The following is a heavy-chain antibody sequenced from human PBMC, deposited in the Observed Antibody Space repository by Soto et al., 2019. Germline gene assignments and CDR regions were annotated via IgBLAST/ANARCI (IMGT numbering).Heavy chain of an antibody. CDR2: ISAYNGNT. CDR1: GYTFTSYG. D-gene: IGHD4-4*01. Sequence: QVQLVQSGAEVKKPGASVKVSCKASGYTFTSYGISWVRQAPGQGLEWMGWISAYNGNTNYAQKLQGRVTMTTDTSTSTAYMELRSLRSDDTAVYYCAAAPYSNYFLGSYGMDVWGQGTTVTVS. J-gene: IGHJ6*02. CDR3: AAAPYSNYFLGSYGMDV. V-gene: IGHV1-18*01.